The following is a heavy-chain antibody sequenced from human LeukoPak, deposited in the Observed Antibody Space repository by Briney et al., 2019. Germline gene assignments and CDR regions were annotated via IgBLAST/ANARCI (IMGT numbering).Heavy chain of an antibody. V-gene: IGHV1-3*01. CDR3: ARLKYCTKGVCYAGFDY. D-gene: IGHD2-8*01. CDR1: GYTFTSYA. J-gene: IGHJ4*02. CDR2: INAGNGNT. Sequence: ASVKVSCKASGYTFTSYAMHWVRQAPGQRLEWMGWINAGNGNTKYSQKFQGRVTITRDTSADTAYMELSGLRSEDTAVYYCARLKYCTKGVCYAGFDYWGQGTLVTVSS.